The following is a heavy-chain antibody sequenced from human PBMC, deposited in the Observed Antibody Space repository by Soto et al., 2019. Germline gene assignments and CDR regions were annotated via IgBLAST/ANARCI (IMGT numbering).Heavy chain of an antibody. CDR2: ISSSSSYI. CDR1: GFTFSSYS. V-gene: IGHV3-21*01. CDR3: ARDLGGTTGTTGGVFDI. D-gene: IGHD1-1*01. Sequence: PGGSLRLSCAASGFTFSSYSMNRVRQAPGKGLEWVSSISSSSSYIYYADSVKGRFTISRDNAKNSLYLQMNSLRAEDTAVYYCARDLGGTTGTTGGVFDIWGQGTMVTVSS. J-gene: IGHJ3*02.